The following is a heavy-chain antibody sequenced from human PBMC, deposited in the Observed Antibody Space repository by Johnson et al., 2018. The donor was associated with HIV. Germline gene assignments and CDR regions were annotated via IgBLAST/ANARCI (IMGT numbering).Heavy chain of an antibody. Sequence: VQLVESGGGVVQPGRSLRLSCAASDFTFTNNAIHWVRQAPGKGLEWVAVISNDGTNTYYADSVKGRFTISRDNAKKSLYLQMNSLRDEDTALYYCARGRPWGWELRRDAFDIWGQGTMVTVSS. CDR3: ARGRPWGWELRRDAFDI. D-gene: IGHD3-16*01. J-gene: IGHJ3*02. V-gene: IGHV3-30*04. CDR2: ISNDGTNT. CDR1: DFTFTNNA.